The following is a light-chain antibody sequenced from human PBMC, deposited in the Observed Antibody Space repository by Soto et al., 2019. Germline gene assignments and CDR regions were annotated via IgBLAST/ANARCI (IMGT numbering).Light chain of an antibody. V-gene: IGKV1-39*01. CDR1: RRISTS. CDR3: HQSYSLPQT. CDR2: GAS. Sequence: DIQLTQSPSSLSASVGDRVSITCRASRRISTSLNWHQQKPGKAPKLLIHGASTLQSGVPSRFSGTGSGTDFTLTISILQPEDFATYFCHQSYSLPQTFGQGTKLEIK. J-gene: IGKJ2*01.